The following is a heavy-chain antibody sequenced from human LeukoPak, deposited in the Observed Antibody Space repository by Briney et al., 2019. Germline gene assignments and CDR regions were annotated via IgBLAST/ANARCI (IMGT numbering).Heavy chain of an antibody. CDR1: GLTFSNYW. Sequence: GGSLRLSCAASGLTFSNYWMDWVRQAPGKGLEWVSAISGSGGSTYYADSVKGRFTISRDNSKNTLYLQMNSLRAEDTAVYYCAKGEWRWLQLRSFPDYWGQGTLVTVSS. D-gene: IGHD5-24*01. CDR3: AKGEWRWLQLRSFPDY. CDR2: ISGSGGST. J-gene: IGHJ4*02. V-gene: IGHV3-23*01.